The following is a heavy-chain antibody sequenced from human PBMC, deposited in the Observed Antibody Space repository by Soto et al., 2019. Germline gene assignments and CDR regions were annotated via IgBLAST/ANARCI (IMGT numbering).Heavy chain of an antibody. Sequence: SETLSLTCTVSGGSISSGGYYWSWIRQHPGKGLEWIGYIYYSGSTYYNPSLKSRVTISVDTSKNQLSLKLSSVTAADTAVYYCARGATYSSGWYGYPGNDGNRVDPWGQGTLVTVSS. V-gene: IGHV4-31*03. D-gene: IGHD6-19*01. J-gene: IGHJ5*02. CDR3: ARGATYSSGWYGYPGNDGNRVDP. CDR2: IYYSGST. CDR1: GGSISSGGYY.